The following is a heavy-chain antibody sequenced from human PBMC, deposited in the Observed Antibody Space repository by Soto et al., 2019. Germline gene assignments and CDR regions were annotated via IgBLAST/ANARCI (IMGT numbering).Heavy chain of an antibody. V-gene: IGHV3-23*01. CDR3: VKDGDNTGYYFTYYFDH. CDR1: GFTFSSYA. D-gene: IGHD3-22*01. J-gene: IGHJ4*02. Sequence: GGSLRLSCAASGFTFSSYAMSWVRQVPGKGLEWVSAISNNGAGTYYVDSVKGRFTVSRDNKKSFLYLQMDSLGPDDTALYYCVKDGDNTGYYFTYYFDHWGQGAPVTVSS. CDR2: ISNNGAGT.